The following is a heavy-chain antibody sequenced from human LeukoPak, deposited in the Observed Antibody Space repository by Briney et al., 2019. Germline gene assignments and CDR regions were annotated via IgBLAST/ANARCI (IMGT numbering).Heavy chain of an antibody. J-gene: IGHJ3*02. V-gene: IGHV5-51*01. D-gene: IGHD4-17*01. CDR3: AKLYGDGGEGFDI. CDR2: IYPGDSDI. Sequence: GESLKISCKGSGYRFTSYWIGWVRQMPGKGLEWMGIIYPGDSDIRYSPSFQGQVTISADKSISTAYLQWSSLKASDTAIYYCAKLYGDGGEGFDIWGQGTMVLVSS. CDR1: GYRFTSYW.